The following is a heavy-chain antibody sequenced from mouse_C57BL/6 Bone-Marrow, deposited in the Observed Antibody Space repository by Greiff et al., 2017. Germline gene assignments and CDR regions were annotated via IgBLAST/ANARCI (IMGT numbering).Heavy chain of an antibody. CDR2: IDPENGDT. CDR3: TSLFITTVVFDY. J-gene: IGHJ2*01. Sequence: VQLQQSGAELVRPGASVKLSCTASGFNIKDDYMHWVKQRPEQGLEWIGWIDPENGDTEYASKFQGKAIITADTSSNTAYLQLSSLTSEDTAVYYCTSLFITTVVFDYWGQGTTLTVSS. CDR1: GFNIKDDY. V-gene: IGHV14-4*01. D-gene: IGHD1-1*01.